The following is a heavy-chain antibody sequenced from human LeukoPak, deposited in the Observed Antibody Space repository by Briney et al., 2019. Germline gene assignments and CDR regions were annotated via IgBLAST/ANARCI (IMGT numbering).Heavy chain of an antibody. CDR3: AKGRTDCTSISCPGPAFDY. J-gene: IGHJ4*02. CDR2: ISRNSGYI. Sequence: PGGSLRLSCIVSGFSFDDYGMHWVRQVPGKGLEWVSGISRNSGYIGYTDSVKGRFTISRDNAKNSLYLQMNSLRDEDTAVYYCAKGRTDCTSISCPGPAFDYWGQGTLVTVSS. CDR1: GFSFDDYG. D-gene: IGHD2-2*01. V-gene: IGHV3-9*01.